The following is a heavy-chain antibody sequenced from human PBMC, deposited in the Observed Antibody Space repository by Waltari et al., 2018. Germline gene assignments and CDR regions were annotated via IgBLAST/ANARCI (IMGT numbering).Heavy chain of an antibody. CDR2: IDPSDSYT. V-gene: IGHV5-10-1*01. D-gene: IGHD3-10*01. CDR3: AGEYTLATGAYYFYTDV. CDR1: GFRFTSYW. Sequence: EVQLVQSGAEVKKSGESLRISCEASGFRFTSYWISWVRQMPGKGLEWMGRIDPSDSYTNYSPSFQGHVAISADKSISTAYLQWSRREGSGFAMDYCAGEYTLATGAYYFYTDVWGNGTTVTVSS. J-gene: IGHJ6*03.